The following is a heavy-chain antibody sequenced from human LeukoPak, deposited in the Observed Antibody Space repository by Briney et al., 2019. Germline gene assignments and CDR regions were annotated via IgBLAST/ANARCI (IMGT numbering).Heavy chain of an antibody. V-gene: IGHV4-59*12. D-gene: IGHD4-11*01. J-gene: IGHJ4*02. CDR1: GGSISSYY. Sequence: SETLSLTCTVSGGSISSYYWSWIRQPPGKGLEWIGYMYYSGSTNYNPSLKSRVTISVDTSKNQFSLKLSSVTAADTAVYYCARDQRKNYYSNSEYYFDYWGQGTLVTDPS. CDR2: MYYSGST. CDR3: ARDQRKNYYSNSEYYFDY.